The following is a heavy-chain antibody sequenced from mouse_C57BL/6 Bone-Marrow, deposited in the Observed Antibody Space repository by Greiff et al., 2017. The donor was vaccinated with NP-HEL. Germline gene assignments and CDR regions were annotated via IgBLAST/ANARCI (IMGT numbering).Heavy chain of an antibody. V-gene: IGHV1-50*01. D-gene: IGHD1-1*01. J-gene: IGHJ1*03. CDR2: IDPSDSYT. CDR1: GYTFTSYW. Sequence: QVQLQQPGAELVKPGASVKLSCKASGYTFTSYWMQWVKQRPGQGLEWIGEIDPSDSYTNYNQKFKDKATLTVDTSSSTAYLQLSSLTSEDSAVYYCASHYYGSSLWYFDVWGTGTTVTVSS. CDR3: ASHYYGSSLWYFDV.